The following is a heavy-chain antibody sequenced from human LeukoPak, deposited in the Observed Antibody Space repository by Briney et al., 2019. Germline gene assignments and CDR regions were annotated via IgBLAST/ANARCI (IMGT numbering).Heavy chain of an antibody. Sequence: SETLSLTCAVYGGSFSGYYWSWIRQPPGKGLEWIGEINHGGSANYNPSLNSRVTISVDTSKNQFSLKLSSVTAADTAVYYCARGYCSGGSCYSPYYYYYYMDVWGKGTTVTVSS. V-gene: IGHV4-34*01. CDR1: GGSFSGYY. CDR3: ARGYCSGGSCYSPYYYYYYMDV. CDR2: INHGGSA. J-gene: IGHJ6*03. D-gene: IGHD2-15*01.